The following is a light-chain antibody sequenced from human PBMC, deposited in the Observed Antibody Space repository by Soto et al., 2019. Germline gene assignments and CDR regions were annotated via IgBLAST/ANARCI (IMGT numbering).Light chain of an antibody. J-gene: IGKJ1*01. Sequence: DIQMTQSPSTLSASVGDRVTITCRASQSISSWLAWYQQKPGKVPNLLLYKASSLETGVPSRFSGSGSVTEFTVIIGSLQPDDFASYYCQQYCSSSPWTFGQGTKVESK. CDR1: QSISSW. V-gene: IGKV1-5*03. CDR3: QQYCSSSPWT. CDR2: KAS.